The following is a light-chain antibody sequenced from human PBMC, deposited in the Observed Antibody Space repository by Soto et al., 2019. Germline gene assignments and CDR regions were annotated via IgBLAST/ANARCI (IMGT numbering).Light chain of an antibody. CDR1: QSVSSN. J-gene: IGKJ5*01. Sequence: EIVMTQSPATLSVSPGERATLSCRASQSVSSNVAWYQQIPGQTPRLLIYGASTRATGIPARFSGSGSGTEFTLTISSLQPEDFATYYCQQSYTTPITFGQGTRLEI. CDR3: QQSYTTPIT. CDR2: GAS. V-gene: IGKV3-15*01.